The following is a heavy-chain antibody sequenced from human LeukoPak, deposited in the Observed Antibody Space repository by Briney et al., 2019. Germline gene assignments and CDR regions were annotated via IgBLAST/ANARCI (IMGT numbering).Heavy chain of an antibody. CDR1: GFSFSSYT. CDR2: ISSRSTYI. Sequence: GGSLRPSCAASGFSFSSYTMNWVRQAPGKGLEWVSSISSRSTYIYYADSVKGRFTISRDDAKNSLFLQMNSLRAEDTAVYYCVAPVGTDYWGQGTLVIVSS. CDR3: VAPVGTDY. D-gene: IGHD1-26*01. J-gene: IGHJ4*02. V-gene: IGHV3-21*01.